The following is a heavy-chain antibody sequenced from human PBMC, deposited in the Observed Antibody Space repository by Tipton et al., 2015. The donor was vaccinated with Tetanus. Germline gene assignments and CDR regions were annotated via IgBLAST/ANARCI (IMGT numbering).Heavy chain of an antibody. D-gene: IGHD6-19*01. CDR2: INHSGST. V-gene: IGHV4-34*01. J-gene: IGHJ5*02. Sequence: TLSLTCAVYGGSFSGYYWSWIRQPPGKGLEWIGEINHSGSTNYNPSLKSRVTMSVDTSKNQFSLKLSSVTAADTAVYYCARDYRSGWYGGGWFDPWGQGTLVTVSS. CDR1: GGSFSGYY. CDR3: ARDYRSGWYGGGWFDP.